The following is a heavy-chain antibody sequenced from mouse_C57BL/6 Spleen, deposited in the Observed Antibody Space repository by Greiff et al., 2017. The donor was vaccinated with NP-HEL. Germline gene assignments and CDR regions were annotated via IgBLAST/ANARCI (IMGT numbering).Heavy chain of an antibody. CDR3: ARLPLYDGYYG. V-gene: IGHV5-6*01. D-gene: IGHD2-3*01. J-gene: IGHJ3*02. CDR2: ISSGGSYT. CDR1: GFTFSSYG. Sequence: EVQGVESGGDLVKPGGSLKLSCAASGFTFSSYGMSWVRQTPDKRLEWVATISSGGSYTYYPDSVKGRFTISRDNAKNTLYLQMSSLKSEDTAMYYCARLPLYDGYYGWGQGTLVTVSA.